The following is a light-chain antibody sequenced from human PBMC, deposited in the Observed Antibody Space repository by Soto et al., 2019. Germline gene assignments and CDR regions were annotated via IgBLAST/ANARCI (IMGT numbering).Light chain of an antibody. Sequence: DMQMTQSPSSLSASVGDRVTITCRASQSIRRYLNWYQQKPGKAPNLLIYAASSLQSGAPSRFSGSGAGTDFTLTISSLQPEDFAIYYCQESHSTSWTFGQGTKGEIK. CDR2: AAS. CDR1: QSIRRY. J-gene: IGKJ1*01. V-gene: IGKV1-39*01. CDR3: QESHSTSWT.